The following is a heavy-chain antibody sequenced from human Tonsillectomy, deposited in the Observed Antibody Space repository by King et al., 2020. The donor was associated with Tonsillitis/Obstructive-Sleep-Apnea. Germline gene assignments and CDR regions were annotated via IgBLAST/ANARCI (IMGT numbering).Heavy chain of an antibody. V-gene: IGHV4-59*08. CDR1: GGSITSYY. Sequence: QLQESGPGLVKPSETLSLPCTVSGGSITSYYWSWIRQPPGKGLEWIGYIYYSGTTKYNPSLKSRVTISVDTSMDQFSLKLSSVTAADTAVYYCARQYNPYNWFDPWGQGTLVTVSS. CDR2: IYYSGTT. CDR3: ARQYNPYNWFDP. J-gene: IGHJ5*02. D-gene: IGHD1-14*01.